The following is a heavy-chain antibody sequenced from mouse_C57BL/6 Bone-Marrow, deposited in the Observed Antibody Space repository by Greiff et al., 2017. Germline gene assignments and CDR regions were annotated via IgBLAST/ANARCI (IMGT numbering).Heavy chain of an antibody. J-gene: IGHJ2*01. Sequence: QVQLQQPGAELVKPGASVTLSCKASGYTFTSYWMPWVKQRPGQGLEWIGMIHPNSGSTNYNEKFTSKATLTVDKSSSTAYMPLSSLTSEDSSVYYCASNAYLLLRAPYYFDYWGQGTTLTVSS. CDR3: ASNAYLLLRAPYYFDY. D-gene: IGHD1-1*01. CDR2: IHPNSGST. CDR1: GYTFTSYW. V-gene: IGHV1-64*01.